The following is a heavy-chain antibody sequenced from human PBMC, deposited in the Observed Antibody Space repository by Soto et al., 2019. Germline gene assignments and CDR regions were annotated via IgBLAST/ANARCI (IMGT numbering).Heavy chain of an antibody. J-gene: IGHJ3*02. V-gene: IGHV3-49*04. CDR2: IRSKAYGGTT. CDR3: TSDSVPRIAFDI. Sequence: GGSLRLSCTASGFTFGDYAMSWARQAPGRGLEWVGFIRSKAYGGTTEYAASVKGRFTISRDDSKSIAYLQMNSLKTEDTAVYYCTSDSVPRIAFDIWGQGTMVTVSS. CDR1: GFTFGDYA.